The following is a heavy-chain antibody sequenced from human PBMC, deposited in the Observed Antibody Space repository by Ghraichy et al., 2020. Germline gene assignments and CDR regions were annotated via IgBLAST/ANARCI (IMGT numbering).Heavy chain of an antibody. CDR2: IYSGGRT. CDR1: GFTVSSNY. D-gene: IGHD4-11*01. CDR3: ASVSFYSNYYFDY. J-gene: IGHJ4*02. Sequence: GESLNIFCAASGFTVSSNYISWVRQAPGKGLEWVSVIYSGGRTYYADSVKGRFTISRDNSKNTLYLQMNSLRAEDTAVYYCASVSFYSNYYFDYWGQGTLVTVSS. V-gene: IGHV3-66*01.